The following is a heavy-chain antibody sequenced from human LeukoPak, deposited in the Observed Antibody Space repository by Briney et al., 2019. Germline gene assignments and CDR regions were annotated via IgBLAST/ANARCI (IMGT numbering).Heavy chain of an antibody. CDR2: INPSGGST. V-gene: IGHV1-46*03. CDR3: ARADIVVVPAATLRY. J-gene: IGHJ4*02. Sequence: GASVKVSCKASGYTFISYYMHWVRQAPGQGLEWRGIINPSGGSTSYAQKFQGRVTITRDTSTSTVYMELSSLRSEATAVYYCARADIVVVPAATLRYWGQGTLVTVSS. D-gene: IGHD2-2*01. CDR1: GYTFISYY.